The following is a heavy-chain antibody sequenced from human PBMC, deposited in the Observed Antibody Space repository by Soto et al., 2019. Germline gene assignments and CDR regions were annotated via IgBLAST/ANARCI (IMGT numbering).Heavy chain of an antibody. CDR1: GFTFSSYA. Sequence: GGSLRLSCAASGFTFSSYAMSWVRQAPGKGLEWVSAISGSGGSTYYADSVKGRFTISRDNSKNTLYLQMNSLRAEDTAVYYCAKDEQQLVQEGFDYYYGMDVWGQGTTVTVSS. V-gene: IGHV3-23*01. J-gene: IGHJ6*02. CDR3: AKDEQQLVQEGFDYYYGMDV. CDR2: ISGSGGST. D-gene: IGHD6-13*01.